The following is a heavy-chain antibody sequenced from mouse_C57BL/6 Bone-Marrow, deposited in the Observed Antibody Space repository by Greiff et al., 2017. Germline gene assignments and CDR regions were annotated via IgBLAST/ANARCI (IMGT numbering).Heavy chain of an antibody. CDR3: TRYPY. J-gene: IGHJ2*01. V-gene: IGHV1-15*01. Sequence: VQVVESGAELVRPGASVTLSCKASGYTFTDYEMHWVKQTPVHGLEWIGAIDPETGGTAYNQKFKGKAILTADKSSSTAYMELRSLTSEDSAVYYCTRYPYWGQGTTLTVSS. CDR1: GYTFTDYE. CDR2: IDPETGGT.